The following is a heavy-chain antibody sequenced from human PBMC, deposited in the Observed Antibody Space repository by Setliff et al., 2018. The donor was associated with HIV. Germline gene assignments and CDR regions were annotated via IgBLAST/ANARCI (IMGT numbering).Heavy chain of an antibody. CDR3: ARETEAGTFDY. CDR2: IYHSGST. CDR1: GYSISSGYY. D-gene: IGHD6-19*01. J-gene: IGHJ4*02. V-gene: IGHV4-38-2*02. Sequence: SETLSLTCAVSGYSISSGYYWGWIRQPPGKGLEWIGSIYHSGSTYYNPSLKSRVTISVDTSKNQFSLKLSSVTAADTAVYYCARETEAGTFDYWGQGTLVTVSS.